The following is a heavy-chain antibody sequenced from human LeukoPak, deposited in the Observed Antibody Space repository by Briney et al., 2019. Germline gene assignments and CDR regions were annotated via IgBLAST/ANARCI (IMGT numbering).Heavy chain of an antibody. V-gene: IGHV4-39*01. Sequence: SETLSLTCTVSGGSISSSSYYWGWIRQPPGKGLEWIGTIYYNGNTYYNPSLKSRVTISEDTSRNQFSLKLSSVTAADTAIHYCARLPSGYTSSLGVFDYWGQGTLVTASS. CDR3: ARLPSGYTSSLGVFDY. CDR1: GGSISSSSYY. CDR2: IYYNGNT. D-gene: IGHD6-13*01. J-gene: IGHJ4*02.